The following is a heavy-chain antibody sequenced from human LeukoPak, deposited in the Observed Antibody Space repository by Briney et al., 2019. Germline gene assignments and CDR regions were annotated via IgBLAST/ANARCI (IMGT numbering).Heavy chain of an antibody. CDR2: IYYSGST. J-gene: IGHJ6*02. D-gene: IGHD2-2*01. CDR3: ARDDLGYCSSTSCRRAYYYYYGMDV. CDR1: GGSIRSYY. Sequence: PSETLSLTCTVSGGSIRSYYWSWIRQPPGKGLEWIGYIYYSGSTYYNPSLKSRVTISVDTSKNQFSLELSSVTAADTAVYYCARDDLGYCSSTSCRRAYYYYYGMDVWGQGTTVTVSS. V-gene: IGHV4-59*12.